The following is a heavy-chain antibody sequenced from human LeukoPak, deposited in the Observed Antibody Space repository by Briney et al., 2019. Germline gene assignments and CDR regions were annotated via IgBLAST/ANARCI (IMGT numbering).Heavy chain of an antibody. CDR1: GGSISSSSYD. Sequence: SETLSLTCTVSGGSISSSSYDWGWLRQPPGKGLEWVGSIYYSGSTYYNPSLKSRVTISVDTSKNQFSLKLSSVTAADTAVYYCARPTLIVGATFDWGQGTLVTVSS. CDR3: ARPTLIVGATFD. D-gene: IGHD1-26*01. V-gene: IGHV4-39*01. J-gene: IGHJ4*02. CDR2: IYYSGST.